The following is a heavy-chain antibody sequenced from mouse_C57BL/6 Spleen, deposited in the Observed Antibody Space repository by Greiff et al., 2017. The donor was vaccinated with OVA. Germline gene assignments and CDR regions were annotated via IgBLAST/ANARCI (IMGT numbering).Heavy chain of an antibody. D-gene: IGHD1-1*01. CDR2: IYPGDGDT. Sequence: QVQLQQSGPELVKPGASVKISCKASGYAFSSSWMNWVKQRPGKGLEWIGRIYPGDGDTNYNGKFKGKATLTADKSSSTAYMQLSSLTSEDSAVYFCARRGVKTVVATRYFNVRGTGTTVTVSS. J-gene: IGHJ1*03. V-gene: IGHV1-82*01. CDR3: ARRGVKTVVATRYFNV. CDR1: GYAFSSSW.